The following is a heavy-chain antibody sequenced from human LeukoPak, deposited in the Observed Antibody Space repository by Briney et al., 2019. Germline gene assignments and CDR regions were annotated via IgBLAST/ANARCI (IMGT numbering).Heavy chain of an antibody. CDR1: GGTFSSYA. D-gene: IGHD3-22*01. CDR3: AREMYYYDSSGYYSVFDY. Sequence: SVKVSCKASGGTFSSYAISWVRQAPGQGLEWMGGIIPILGIANYAQKFQGRVTITADKSTSTAYMELSSLRSEDTAVYYCAREMYYYDSSGYYSVFDYWGQGTLVTVSS. V-gene: IGHV1-69*04. J-gene: IGHJ4*02. CDR2: IIPILGIA.